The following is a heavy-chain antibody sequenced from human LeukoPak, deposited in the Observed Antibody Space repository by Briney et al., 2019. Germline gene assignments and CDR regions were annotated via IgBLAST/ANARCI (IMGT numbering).Heavy chain of an antibody. CDR1: GYSISNNNW. D-gene: IGHD3-22*01. CDR2: IDSGGSS. V-gene: IGHV4-28*01. CDR3: ACLTTADAFDI. Sequence: SETLSLTCAVSGYSISNNNWWGWIRQPPGKGLEWIGYIDSGGSSNYNPSLKSRVTVSVDTSKTQFSLKLSSVTAADTAVYYCACLTTADAFDIWGQGTMVTVSS. J-gene: IGHJ3*02.